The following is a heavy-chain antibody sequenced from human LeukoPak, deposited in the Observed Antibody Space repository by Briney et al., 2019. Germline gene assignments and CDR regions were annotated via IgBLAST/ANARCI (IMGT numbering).Heavy chain of an antibody. J-gene: IGHJ4*02. V-gene: IGHV4-59*01. CDR3: ARVVTTTREHDY. Sequence: PGGSLRLSCAASGFTFSSYTMNWVRQPPGKGLEWIGYIYYSGSTNYNPSLKSRVTISVDTSKNQFSLKLSSVTAADTAVYYCARVVTTTREHDYWGQGTLVTVSS. CDR2: IYYSGST. CDR1: GFTFSSYT. D-gene: IGHD4-17*01.